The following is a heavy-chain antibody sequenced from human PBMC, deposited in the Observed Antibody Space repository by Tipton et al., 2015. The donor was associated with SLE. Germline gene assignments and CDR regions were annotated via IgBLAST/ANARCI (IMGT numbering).Heavy chain of an antibody. Sequence: TLSLTCAVYGGSFSGYYWSWIRQPPGKGLEWIGEINHSGSTNYNPSLKSRVTISVHTSKNQFSLKLSSVTAADTAMYYCARDGLVQSWYFDLWGRGTLVTVSS. CDR3: ARDGLVQSWYFDL. CDR2: INHSGST. J-gene: IGHJ2*01. CDR1: GGSFSGYY. V-gene: IGHV4-34*01. D-gene: IGHD6-6*01.